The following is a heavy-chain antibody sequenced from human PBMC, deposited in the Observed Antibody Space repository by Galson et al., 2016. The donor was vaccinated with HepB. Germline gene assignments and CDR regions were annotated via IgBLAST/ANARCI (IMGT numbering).Heavy chain of an antibody. V-gene: IGHV3-23*01. CDR3: ARVLRRGVNIFDC. D-gene: IGHD3-10*01. CDR1: GLAFRSYA. J-gene: IGHJ4*02. CDR2: SASGDIT. Sequence: SLRLSCAASGLAFRSYAFSWLRQAPGKGLEWVSVSASGDITYYAHSVKGRFTISRDNAKNSLYLQMNSLRTEDTALYYCARVLRRGVNIFDCWGQGTLVTVSS.